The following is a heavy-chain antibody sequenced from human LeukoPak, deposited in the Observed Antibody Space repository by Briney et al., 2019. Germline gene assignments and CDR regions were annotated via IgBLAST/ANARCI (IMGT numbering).Heavy chain of an antibody. D-gene: IGHD3-10*01. CDR2: ISASGDST. CDR3: AKEVFDTGKAFES. Sequence: GGSLRISCAPSGFTFSSYAMSWVRQAPGKGLEWVSTISASGDSTFYADSVRGRFTISRDNSKNTPRLQVNNLRAEDTAMYYCAKEVFDTGKAFESWGQGTLVTVSS. J-gene: IGHJ4*02. V-gene: IGHV3-23*01. CDR1: GFTFSSYA.